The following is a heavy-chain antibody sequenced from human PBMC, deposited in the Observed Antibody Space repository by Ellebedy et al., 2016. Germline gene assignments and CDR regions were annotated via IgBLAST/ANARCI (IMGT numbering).Heavy chain of an antibody. CDR1: GGSISSYY. CDR3: ARDRIDYDILTGYDY. Sequence: SETLSLTXTVSGGSISSYYWSWIRQPAGKGLEWIGRIYTSGSTNYNPSLKSRVTMSVDTSKNQFSLKLSSVTAADTAVYYCARDRIDYDILTGYDYWGQGTLVTVSS. J-gene: IGHJ4*02. D-gene: IGHD3-9*01. CDR2: IYTSGST. V-gene: IGHV4-4*07.